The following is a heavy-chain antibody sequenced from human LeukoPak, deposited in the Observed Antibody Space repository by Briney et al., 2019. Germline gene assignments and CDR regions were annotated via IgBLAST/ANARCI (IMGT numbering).Heavy chain of an antibody. J-gene: IGHJ6*03. CDR2: INPNSGGT. CDR3: AKNAAGRYASGWLDYMDV. V-gene: IGHV1-2*02. Sequence: GASVKVSCKASGYSFTAYYMHWVRQAPGQGLEWMGWINPNSGGTNYAQKFQGRVTLTRDTSISTAYMELNSLRSDDTAVYYCAKNAAGRYASGWLDYMDVWGKGTTVTVSS. D-gene: IGHD6-19*01. CDR1: GYSFTAYY.